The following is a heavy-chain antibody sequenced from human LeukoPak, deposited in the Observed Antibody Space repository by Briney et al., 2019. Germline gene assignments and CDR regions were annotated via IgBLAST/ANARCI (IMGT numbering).Heavy chain of an antibody. CDR3: ARDLLMYYSGSGEST. J-gene: IGHJ5*02. D-gene: IGHD3-10*01. Sequence: ASVKVSCKASGYTFTGYYMHWVRQAPGQGLEWMGWINPHSGGTNYAQKSQGRVTMTRDTSISTAYMELSRLRSDDTAVYYCARDLLMYYSGSGESTWGQGTLVTVSS. CDR2: INPHSGGT. CDR1: GYTFTGYY. V-gene: IGHV1-2*02.